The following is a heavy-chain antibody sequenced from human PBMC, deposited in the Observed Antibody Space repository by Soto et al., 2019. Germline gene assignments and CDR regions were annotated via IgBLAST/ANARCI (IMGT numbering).Heavy chain of an antibody. CDR3: ASCLPATYGAFDP. D-gene: IGHD1-1*01. CDR1: EFPFRSYW. J-gene: IGHJ3*01. Sequence: GGSLRLSCAASEFPFRSYWRHWVRQSPGKGLVGVSRISGDGSSTNYADSVKRRFTISRDNAKNTVYLQIDSLRAEDTAVYYCASCLPATYGAFDPWGQGTMVTVSS. V-gene: IGHV3-74*01. CDR2: ISGDGSST.